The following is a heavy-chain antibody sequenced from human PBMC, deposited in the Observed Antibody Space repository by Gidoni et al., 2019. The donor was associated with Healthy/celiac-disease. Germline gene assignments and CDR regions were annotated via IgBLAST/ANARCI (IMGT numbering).Heavy chain of an antibody. CDR2: IIPSFGTA. V-gene: IGHV1-69*01. CDR3: ASSSRHIVVVTATAPFYGMDV. J-gene: IGHJ6*02. D-gene: IGHD2-21*02. CDR1: GGTFSSSA. Sequence: VQLVQSGAEVKKPGSSVKVSCKASGGTFSSSAISWVRQAPGQGLEWMGGIIPSFGTANYAQKFQGRVTITADESTSTAYMELSSLRSEDTAVYYCASSSRHIVVVTATAPFYGMDVWGQGTTVTVSS.